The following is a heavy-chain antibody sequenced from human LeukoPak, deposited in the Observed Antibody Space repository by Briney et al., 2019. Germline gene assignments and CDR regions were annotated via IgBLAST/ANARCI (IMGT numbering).Heavy chain of an antibody. CDR3: ARRANWSDP. Sequence: GGSLRLSCAASGFTFSSYWMSWVRQAPGKGVEGVANIKQDGSEKYYVDSVKGGFTISRDKAKNSLYMQMNSLRAEDTAVYYCARRANWSDPWGQGTLVTVSS. CDR1: GFTFSSYW. CDR2: IKQDGSEK. J-gene: IGHJ5*02. V-gene: IGHV3-7*01.